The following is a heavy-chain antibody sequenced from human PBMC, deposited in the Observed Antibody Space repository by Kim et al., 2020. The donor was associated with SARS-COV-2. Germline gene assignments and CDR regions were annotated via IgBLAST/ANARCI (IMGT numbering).Heavy chain of an antibody. Sequence: ASVKVSCKASGYTFTGYYMHWVRQAPGQGLEWMGRINPNSGSTNYAQKFQGRVTMTRDTSTSTAYMELSSLRSDDTAVYYCARVPNDSCSYYCVHVCDRG. V-gene: IGHV1-2*06. CDR2: INPNSGST. CDR3: ARVPNDSCSYYCVHV. J-gene: IGHJ6*02. D-gene: IGHD1-1*01. CDR1: GYTFTGYY.